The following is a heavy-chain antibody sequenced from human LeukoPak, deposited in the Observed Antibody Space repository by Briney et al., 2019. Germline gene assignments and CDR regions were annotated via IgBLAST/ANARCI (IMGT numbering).Heavy chain of an antibody. CDR2: IYYSGST. V-gene: IGHV4-59*08. Sequence: RTSETLSLTCTVSGGSISSYYWSWIRQPPGKGLEWIGYIYYSGSTNYNPSLKSRVTISVDTSKNQFSLKLSSVTAADTAVYYCARSKGRDAFDIWGQGTMVTVSS. CDR1: GGSISSYY. J-gene: IGHJ3*02. CDR3: ARSKGRDAFDI.